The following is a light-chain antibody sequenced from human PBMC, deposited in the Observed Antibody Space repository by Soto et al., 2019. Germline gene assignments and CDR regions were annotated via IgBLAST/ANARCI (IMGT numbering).Light chain of an antibody. Sequence: QSVLTQPRSVSGSPGQSVTISCTGTSSDVGTYTYVSWYQQHPGKAPKLIIYDVIKRPSGVPDRFSGSKSGNTASLTISGLQVEDEADYYCCSYAGSYTHVFGTGTKVTVL. V-gene: IGLV2-11*01. CDR1: SSDVGTYTY. CDR3: CSYAGSYTHV. CDR2: DVI. J-gene: IGLJ1*01.